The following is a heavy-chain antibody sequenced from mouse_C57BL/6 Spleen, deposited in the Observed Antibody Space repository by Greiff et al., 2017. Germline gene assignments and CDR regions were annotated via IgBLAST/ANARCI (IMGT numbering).Heavy chain of an antibody. CDR1: GYSITSGYY. CDR3: AREDGYYDYYAMDY. D-gene: IGHD2-3*01. CDR2: ISYDGSN. Sequence: EVQRVESGPGLVKPSQSLSLTCSVTGYSITSGYYWNWIRQFPGNKLEWMGYISYDGSNNYNPSLKNRISITRDTSKNQFFLKMNSVTTEDTATYYCAREDGYYDYYAMDYWGQGTSVTVSS. J-gene: IGHJ4*01. V-gene: IGHV3-6*01.